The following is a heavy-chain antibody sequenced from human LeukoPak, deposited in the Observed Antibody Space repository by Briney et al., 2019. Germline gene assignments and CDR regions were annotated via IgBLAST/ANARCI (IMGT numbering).Heavy chain of an antibody. J-gene: IGHJ4*02. D-gene: IGHD3-10*01. Sequence: SGGSLRLSCAASGFTFNSYGIHWVRQAPGKGLEWVAVISYDGSNKYYADSVKGRFTISRDNSKNTLYLQVNSLRAEDTAVYYCAKSGYYSGSGSYWAFDYWGQGTLVTVSS. CDR3: AKSGYYSGSGSYWAFDY. CDR2: ISYDGSNK. CDR1: GFTFNSYG. V-gene: IGHV3-30*18.